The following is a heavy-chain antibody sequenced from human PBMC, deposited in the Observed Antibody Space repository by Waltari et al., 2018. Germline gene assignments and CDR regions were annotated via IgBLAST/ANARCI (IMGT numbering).Heavy chain of an antibody. CDR2: ITKGSDQL. D-gene: IGHD3-3*01. Sequence: DVLLVESGGSLVKPGGSLRLSCVGPGFCFSSHSMYWVRQRPGKGLEWVSSITKGSDQLHYAESVKGRFTVSRDNANNSLTLEMNNLRVEDTAVYYCVRGSGGGDLRGDKWGQGTHVTVSS. V-gene: IGHV3-21*02. CDR3: VRGSGGGDLRGDK. CDR1: GFCFSSHS. J-gene: IGHJ4*02.